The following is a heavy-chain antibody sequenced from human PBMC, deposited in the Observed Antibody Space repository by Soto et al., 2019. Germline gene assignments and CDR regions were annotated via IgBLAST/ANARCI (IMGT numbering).Heavy chain of an antibody. D-gene: IGHD4-4*01. CDR3: AKADSNYAGRFSYYYMDV. CDR2: ISAYNGKT. Sequence: ASVKVSCKASGYTFTSYGIGWVRQAPGQWLEWMGWISAYNGKTHYPQKFQGKVTMTTDTSTSTAYMELRSLRYDDTAVYFCAKADSNYAGRFSYYYMDVWGKGTMVTSP. CDR1: GYTFTSYG. V-gene: IGHV1-18*01. J-gene: IGHJ6*03.